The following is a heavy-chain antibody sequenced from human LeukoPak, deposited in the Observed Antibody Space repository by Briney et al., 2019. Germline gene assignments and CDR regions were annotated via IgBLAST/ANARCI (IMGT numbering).Heavy chain of an antibody. D-gene: IGHD5-18*01. CDR1: GFTFSSYA. CDR3: ARDSAMVTFYFDY. J-gene: IGHJ4*02. CDR2: ISYDGSNK. Sequence: GRSLRLSCAASGFTFSSYAMHWVRQAPGKGLEWVAVISYDGSNKYYADSVKGRFTISRDNSKNTLYLQVNSLRAEDTAVYYCARDSAMVTFYFDYWGQGTLVTVSS. V-gene: IGHV3-30*04.